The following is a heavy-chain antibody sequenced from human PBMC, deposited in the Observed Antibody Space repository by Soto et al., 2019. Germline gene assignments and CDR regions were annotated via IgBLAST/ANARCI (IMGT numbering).Heavy chain of an antibody. J-gene: IGHJ4*02. Sequence: EVQLVESGGGLVQPGGSLRLACAASGFSVSDNYMNWVRQAPGKGLEWVSVIFSGGSTYYADSVKGRFTISRHNSENTLYLQMSSLRVEDTAVYYCKSRDYWRRGTLVTVSS. V-gene: IGHV3-53*04. CDR1: GFSVSDNY. CDR3: KSRDY. CDR2: IFSGGST.